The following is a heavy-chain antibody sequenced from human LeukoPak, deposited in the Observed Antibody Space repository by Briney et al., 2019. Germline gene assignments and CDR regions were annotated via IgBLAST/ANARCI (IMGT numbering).Heavy chain of an antibody. CDR1: GGTFSSYA. CDR3: ARDTEIRSNYYYYYMDV. D-gene: IGHD4-11*01. CDR2: IIPIFGTA. J-gene: IGHJ6*03. V-gene: IGHV1-69*13. Sequence: SVKVSCKASGGTFSSYAISWVRQAPGQGLEWMGGIIPIFGTANYAQKFQGRVTITADESTSTAYMELSSLRSEDTAVYYCARDTEIRSNYYYYYMDVWGKGTTVTVSS.